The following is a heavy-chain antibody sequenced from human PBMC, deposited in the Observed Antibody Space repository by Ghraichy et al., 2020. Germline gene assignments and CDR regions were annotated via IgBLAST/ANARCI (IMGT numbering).Heavy chain of an antibody. CDR1: GYTLTELS. J-gene: IGHJ6*03. CDR3: ATAKIHCTNGVCSRGYYYYMDV. Sequence: ASVKVSCKVSGYTLTELSMHWVRQAPGKGLEWMGGFDPEDGETIYAQKFQGRVTMTEDTSTDTAYMELSSLRSEDTAVYYCATAKIHCTNGVCSRGYYYYMDVWGKGTTVTVSS. CDR2: FDPEDGET. D-gene: IGHD2-8*01. V-gene: IGHV1-24*01.